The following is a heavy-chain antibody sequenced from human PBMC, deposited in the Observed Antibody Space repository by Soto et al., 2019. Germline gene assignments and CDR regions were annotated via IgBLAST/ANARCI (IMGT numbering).Heavy chain of an antibody. D-gene: IGHD3-22*01. V-gene: IGHV4-39*01. CDR1: GGSITSNNYY. Sequence: QLRLQESGPGLVKPSETLSLTCTVSGGSITSNNYYWGWIRQPPGKGLEWIGSIYYNGNPYDNPSLKSRVTLSVDTSKSQLSLRLSSVTAADTAVYYCARLLHDSSGYYYFDYWGQGTLVTVSS. J-gene: IGHJ4*02. CDR3: ARLLHDSSGYYYFDY. CDR2: IYYNGNP.